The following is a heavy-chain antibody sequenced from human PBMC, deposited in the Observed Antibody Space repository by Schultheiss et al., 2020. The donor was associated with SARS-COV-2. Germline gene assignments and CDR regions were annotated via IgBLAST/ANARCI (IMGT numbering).Heavy chain of an antibody. V-gene: IGHV3-21*01. Sequence: GGSLRLSCAASGFTFSSYSMNWVRQAPGKGLEWVSSISSSSSYIYYADSVKGRFTISRDNAKNSLYLQMNSLRAEDTAVYYCARRMVTTNWFDPWGQGTLVTVSS. D-gene: IGHD4-17*01. CDR2: ISSSSSYI. J-gene: IGHJ5*02. CDR1: GFTFSSYS. CDR3: ARRMVTTNWFDP.